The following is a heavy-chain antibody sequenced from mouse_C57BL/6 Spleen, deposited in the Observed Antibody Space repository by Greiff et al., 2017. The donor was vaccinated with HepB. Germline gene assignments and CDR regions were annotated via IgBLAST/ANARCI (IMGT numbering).Heavy chain of an antibody. D-gene: IGHD2-2*01. CDR3: ARTPFYYGYDWYFDV. J-gene: IGHJ1*03. Sequence: QVQLQQPGTELVKPGASVKLSCKASGYTFTSYWMHWVKQRPGQGLEWIGNINPSNGGTNYNEKFKSKATLTVDKSSSTAYMQLSSLTSEDSAVYYCARTPFYYGYDWYFDVWGTGTTVTVAS. CDR2: INPSNGGT. V-gene: IGHV1-53*01. CDR1: GYTFTSYW.